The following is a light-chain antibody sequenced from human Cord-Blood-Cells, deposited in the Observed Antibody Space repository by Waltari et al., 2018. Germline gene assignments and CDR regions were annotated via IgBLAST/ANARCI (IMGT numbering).Light chain of an antibody. Sequence: IQMTQSPYSLSASVGDRVTSTCRASQSISSYLNWYQQKPGKAPKLLIYAASSLQSGVPSRFSGSGSGTDFTLTISSLQPEDFATYYCQQSYSTPPYTFGQGTKLEIK. CDR1: QSISSY. CDR2: AAS. CDR3: QQSYSTPPYT. J-gene: IGKJ2*01. V-gene: IGKV1-39*01.